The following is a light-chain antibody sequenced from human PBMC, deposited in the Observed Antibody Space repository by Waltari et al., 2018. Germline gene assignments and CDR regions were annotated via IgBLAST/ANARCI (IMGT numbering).Light chain of an antibody. CDR1: SSNVGGYNY. Sequence: QSALTQPASVSGSPGQSITISCTGTSSNVGGYNYVSWYQQHPGKAPKLMIYDVSKRPSGVSNPFSGSKSGNPASLTISGLQAEDEADYYCSSYTSSSTLRVFGGGTKLTVL. V-gene: IGLV2-14*01. J-gene: IGLJ3*02. CDR2: DVS. CDR3: SSYTSSSTLRV.